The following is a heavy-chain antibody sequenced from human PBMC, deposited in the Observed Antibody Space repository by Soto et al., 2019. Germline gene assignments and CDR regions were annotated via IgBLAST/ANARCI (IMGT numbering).Heavy chain of an antibody. CDR2: IYHSGST. D-gene: IGHD3-16*02. J-gene: IGHJ4*02. Sequence: SETLSLTCAVSGGSISSGGYSWSWIRQPPGKGLEWIGYIYHSGSTYYNPSLKSRVTISVDRSKNQFSLKLSSVTAADTAVYYCARGSRLYYDYVWGSYRYVPRQHFDYWGQGTLVTVSS. CDR3: ARGSRLYYDYVWGSYRYVPRQHFDY. CDR1: GGSISSGGYS. V-gene: IGHV4-30-2*01.